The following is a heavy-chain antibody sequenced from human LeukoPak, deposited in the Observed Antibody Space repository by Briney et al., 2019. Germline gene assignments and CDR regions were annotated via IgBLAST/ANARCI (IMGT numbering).Heavy chain of an antibody. J-gene: IGHJ1*01. V-gene: IGHV3-23*01. CDR1: GFTFSNYA. CDR3: AKDSNGDYGVEYFQH. CDR2: ISGSGGRT. D-gene: IGHD4-17*01. Sequence: GGSLRLSCAASGFTFSNYAMSWVRQAPGKGLEWVPAISGSGGRTYYADSVKGRFTVSRDNSKNTLNLQMNSLGAEDTAVYYCAKDSNGDYGVEYFQHWGQGTLVTVSS.